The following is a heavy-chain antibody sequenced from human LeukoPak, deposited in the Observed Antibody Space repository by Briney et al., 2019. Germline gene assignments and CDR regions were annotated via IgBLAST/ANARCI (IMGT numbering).Heavy chain of an antibody. Sequence: ASVKVSCKASGYTFTGYYMHWVRQAPGQGLEWMGWINPNSGGTNYAQKLQGRVTMTTDTSTSTAYMELRSLKSDDTAVYYCASLKNYYDSSGYLVTDAFDIWGQGTMVTVSS. CDR3: ASLKNYYDSSGYLVTDAFDI. D-gene: IGHD3-22*01. J-gene: IGHJ3*02. CDR2: INPNSGGT. CDR1: GYTFTGYY. V-gene: IGHV1-2*02.